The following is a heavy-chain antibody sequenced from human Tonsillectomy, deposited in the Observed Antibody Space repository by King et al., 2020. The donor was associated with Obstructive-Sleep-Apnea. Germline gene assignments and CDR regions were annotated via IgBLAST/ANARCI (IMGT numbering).Heavy chain of an antibody. D-gene: IGHD2-2*01. Sequence: VQLVESGGGLVKPGGSLRLSCAASGFTFSDAWMSWVRQAPEKGLEWVGRIKSKTDGGTTDYAAPVKGRFIILRDDSKNTLYLQMNSLKTEDTAVYYCTTDGCSSTSCYDNWFDPWGQGTLVTVSS. V-gene: IGHV3-15*01. J-gene: IGHJ5*02. CDR3: TTDGCSSTSCYDNWFDP. CDR2: IKSKTDGGTT. CDR1: GFTFSDAW.